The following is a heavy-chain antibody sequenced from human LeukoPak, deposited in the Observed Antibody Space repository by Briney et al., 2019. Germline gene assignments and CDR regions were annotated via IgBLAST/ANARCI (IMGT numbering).Heavy chain of an antibody. Sequence: GGSLRLSCAASGFTFSSYGMSWVRQAPGKGLEWVSAISGSGGSTYYADSVKGRFTISRDNSNNTLYLQMNSLRAEDTAVYYCARGYCTSTNCNNWFDPWGQGALVTVSS. CDR3: ARGYCTSTNCNNWFDP. CDR1: GFTFSSYG. CDR2: ISGSGGST. D-gene: IGHD2-2*01. V-gene: IGHV3-23*01. J-gene: IGHJ5*02.